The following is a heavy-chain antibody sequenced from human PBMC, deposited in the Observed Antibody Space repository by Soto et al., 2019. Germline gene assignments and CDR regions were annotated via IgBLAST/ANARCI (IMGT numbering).Heavy chain of an antibody. V-gene: IGHV1-69*13. CDR1: GGTFSSYA. Sequence: SVKVSCKASGGTFSSYAISWVRQAPGQGLEWMGGIIPIFGTANYAQKLQGRVTITADESTSTAYMELSSLRSEDTAVYYCARALYSGSYYYYYGMDVWGQGTTVTVSS. J-gene: IGHJ6*02. D-gene: IGHD1-26*01. CDR2: IIPIFGTA. CDR3: ARALYSGSYYYYYGMDV.